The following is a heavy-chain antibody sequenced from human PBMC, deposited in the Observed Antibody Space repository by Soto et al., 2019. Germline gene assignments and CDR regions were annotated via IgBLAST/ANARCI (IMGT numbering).Heavy chain of an antibody. D-gene: IGHD6-19*01. V-gene: IGHV3-23*01. CDR2: ISGSGGST. CDR1: GFTFSSYA. J-gene: IGHJ4*02. CDR3: AKDPYSSGWYGRYFDY. Sequence: EVQLLESGGGLVQPGGSLRLSCAASGFTFSSYAMSWVRQAPGKGLEWVSAISGSGGSTYYADSVKGRFTISRDNSKNTLYLQMNSLRAEDTAVYYCAKDPYSSGWYGRYFDYCGQGTLVTVSS.